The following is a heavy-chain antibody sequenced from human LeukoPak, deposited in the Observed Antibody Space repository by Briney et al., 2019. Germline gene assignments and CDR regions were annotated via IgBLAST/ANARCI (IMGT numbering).Heavy chain of an antibody. CDR2: IYPADSDT. Sequence: LGESLKISCKASGYSFISHWIGWVRQMPGKGLEWMGIIYPADSDTRYSPSFQGQVTISADKSISTAYMELSSLRSEDTAVYYCARVTAVAGTLLDYWGQGTLVTVSS. V-gene: IGHV5-51*01. J-gene: IGHJ4*02. CDR1: GYSFISHW. D-gene: IGHD6-19*01. CDR3: ARVTAVAGTLLDY.